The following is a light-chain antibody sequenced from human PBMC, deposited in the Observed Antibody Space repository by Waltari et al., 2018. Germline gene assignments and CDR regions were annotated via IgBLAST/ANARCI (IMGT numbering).Light chain of an antibody. V-gene: IGKV4-1*01. J-gene: IGKJ5*01. Sequence: DIVMTQSPDSLAVSLGERATINCKSSQSLLSTSNNKNYITWYQQKPGQPPKLLIYWASARQSGVPGRFSGSVSGTYFTLTITGLQAEDVAVYYCHQYYSIPRTFGQGTRLEI. CDR3: HQYYSIPRT. CDR2: WAS. CDR1: QSLLSTSNNKNY.